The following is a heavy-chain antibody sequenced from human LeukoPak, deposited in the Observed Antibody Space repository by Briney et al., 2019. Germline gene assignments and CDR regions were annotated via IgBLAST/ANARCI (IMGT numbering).Heavy chain of an antibody. CDR1: GYTFTGYY. V-gene: IGHV1-2*02. J-gene: IGHJ4*02. CDR2: INPNSGGT. Sequence: ASVKVSCKASGYTFTGYYMHWVRQAPGQGLEWMGWINPNSGGTNYAQKFQGRVTMTRDTSISTAYMELSRLRSDDTAVYYCARYSGSGTTENSDYWGQGTLVTVSS. D-gene: IGHD1-26*01. CDR3: ARYSGSGTTENSDY.